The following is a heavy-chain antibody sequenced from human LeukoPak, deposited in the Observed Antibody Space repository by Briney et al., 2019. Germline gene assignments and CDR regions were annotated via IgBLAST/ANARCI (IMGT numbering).Heavy chain of an antibody. D-gene: IGHD3-22*01. J-gene: IGHJ3*02. CDR1: GFTFSTYS. CDR2: ISSSISTM. V-gene: IGHV3-48*02. CDR3: AKDGYDSSGYYIHDAFDI. Sequence: GGSLRLSCAASGFTFSTYSMNWVRQAPGKGLEWVSYISSSISTMYYADSVEGRFTISRDNAKTSLYLQMNSLRDEDTAIYYCAKDGYDSSGYYIHDAFDIWGQGTMVTVSS.